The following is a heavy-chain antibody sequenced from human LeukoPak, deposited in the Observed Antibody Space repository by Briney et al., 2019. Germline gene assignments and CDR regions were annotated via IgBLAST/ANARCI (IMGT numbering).Heavy chain of an antibody. CDR2: IIPILGIA. Sequence: SVKVSCKASGGTFSSYAISWVRQAPGQGLEWMGRIIPILGIANYAQKFQGRVTITADKSTSTAYMELSSLRSEDTAVCYCARDRVDSGYDYYYYYGMDVWGQGTTVTVSS. D-gene: IGHD5-12*01. CDR1: GGTFSSYA. CDR3: ARDRVDSGYDYYYYYGMDV. J-gene: IGHJ6*02. V-gene: IGHV1-69*04.